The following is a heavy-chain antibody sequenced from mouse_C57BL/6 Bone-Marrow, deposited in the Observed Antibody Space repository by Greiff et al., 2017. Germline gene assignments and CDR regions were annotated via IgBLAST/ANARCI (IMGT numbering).Heavy chain of an antibody. CDR2: IYPENGDT. J-gene: IGHJ3*01. CDR3: TQTRGWFAY. CDR1: GFNFKDDY. Sequence: EVQLQESGAELVRPGASVKLSCTASGFNFKDDYMHWVKQRPEQGLEWIGWIYPENGDTEYASKFQGKATITADTSSNTAYLQLSSLTSEDAAVYYCTQTRGWFAYWGQGTLVTVSA. V-gene: IGHV14-4*01.